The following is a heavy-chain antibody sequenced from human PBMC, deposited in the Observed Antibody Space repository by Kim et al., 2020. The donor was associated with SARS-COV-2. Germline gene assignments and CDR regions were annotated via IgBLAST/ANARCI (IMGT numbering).Heavy chain of an antibody. CDR2: INHSGSN. V-gene: IGHV4-34*01. CDR3: ARVVRNDAFDI. D-gene: IGHD6-13*01. CDR1: GGSFSGYY. Sequence: SETLSLTCAVYGGSFSGYYWSWIRQPPGKGLEWIGEINHSGSNNYNPSLKSRVTISVDTSKNQFSLKLSSVTAADTAVYYCARVVRNDAFDIWGQGTMVTVSS. J-gene: IGHJ3*02.